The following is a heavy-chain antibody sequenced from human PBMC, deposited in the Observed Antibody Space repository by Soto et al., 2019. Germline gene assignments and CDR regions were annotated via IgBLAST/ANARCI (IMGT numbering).Heavy chain of an antibody. V-gene: IGHV1-58*01. Sequence: SVKVSCKAPGFTFTSSAFQWVRQARGQRLEWIGWIAVGSGYTNYAQRFQDRVTLTRDMSTATTYMELSRLTSEDTAIYYCAADATAWQQMVPSHYWGQGTLVTVSS. CDR3: AADATAWQQMVPSHY. J-gene: IGHJ4*02. D-gene: IGHD2-8*01. CDR1: GFTFTSSA. CDR2: IAVGSGYT.